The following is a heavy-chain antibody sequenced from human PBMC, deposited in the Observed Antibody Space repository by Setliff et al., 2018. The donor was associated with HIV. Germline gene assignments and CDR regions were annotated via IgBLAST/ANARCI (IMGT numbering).Heavy chain of an antibody. CDR2: INWNGGST. D-gene: IGHD3-22*01. CDR3: ASDFSTYYSIDS. Sequence: GGSLRLSCATSGCTFSPYAIHWVRQAPGKGLEWVSGINWNGGSTSYADSVKGRFTISRDNSKNMLYLEMNSLRTDDTAVYFCASDFSTYYSIDSWGQGTLVTVSS. V-gene: IGHV3-20*04. J-gene: IGHJ4*02. CDR1: GCTFSPYA.